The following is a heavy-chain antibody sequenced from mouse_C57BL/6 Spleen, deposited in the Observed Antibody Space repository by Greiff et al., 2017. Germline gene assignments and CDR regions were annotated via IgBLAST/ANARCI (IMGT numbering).Heavy chain of an antibody. CDR1: GFTFSSYA. CDR3: TSMVTTTVDWYFDG. J-gene: IGHJ1*03. CDR2: ISSGGDYI. D-gene: IGHD2-2*01. Sequence: EVQGVESGEGLVKPGGSLKLSCAASGFTFSSYAMSWVRQTPEKRLEWVAYISSGGDYIYYADTVKGRFTISRDNARNTLYLQMSSLKSEDTAMYYCTSMVTTTVDWYFDGWGTGTTVTVSS. V-gene: IGHV5-9-1*02.